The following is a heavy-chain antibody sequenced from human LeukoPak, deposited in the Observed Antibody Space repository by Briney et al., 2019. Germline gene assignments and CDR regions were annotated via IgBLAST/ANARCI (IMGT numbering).Heavy chain of an antibody. V-gene: IGHV3-23*01. CDR2: ISGSGGST. CDR3: AKDLLSSGVTGTTV. J-gene: IGHJ4*02. D-gene: IGHD1-7*01. Sequence: GGSLRLSCAASGFTFSSYAMSWVRQAPGKGLEWVSAISGSGGSTYYADSVKGRFTISRDNSKNTLYLQMNSLRAEDTAVYYCAKDLLSSGVTGTTVWGQGTLVTVSS. CDR1: GFTFSSYA.